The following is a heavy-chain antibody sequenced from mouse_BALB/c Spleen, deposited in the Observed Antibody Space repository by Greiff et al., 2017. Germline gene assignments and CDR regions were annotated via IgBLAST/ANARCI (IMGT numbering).Heavy chain of an antibody. CDR1: GFTFSRYT. CDR2: ISSGGGNT. CDR3: ARPYDGYYWYFDV. D-gene: IGHD2-3*01. Sequence: DVMLVESGGGLVKPGGSLKLSCAASGFTFSRYTMSWVRQTPEKRLEWVATISSGGGNTYYPDSVKGRFTISRDNAKNNLYLQMSSLRSEDTALYYCARPYDGYYWYFDVWGAGTTVTVSS. J-gene: IGHJ1*01. V-gene: IGHV5-9*03.